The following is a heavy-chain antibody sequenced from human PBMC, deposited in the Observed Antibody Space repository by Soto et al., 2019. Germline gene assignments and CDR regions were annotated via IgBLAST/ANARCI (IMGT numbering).Heavy chain of an antibody. V-gene: IGHV1-18*01. CDR2: ISTYNGNT. CDR3: ARDGYGDYGY. J-gene: IGHJ4*02. CDR1: GYTFTSNG. Sequence: QVQLVQSGAEVKKPGTSVTVSCKASGYTFTSNGISWVRQAPGQGLEWMGWISTYNGNTNYAQKLQGRVTMTRDTSTSIAFMELRDLRSDDTAVYYCARDGYGDYGYWGQGSLVTVSS. D-gene: IGHD4-17*01.